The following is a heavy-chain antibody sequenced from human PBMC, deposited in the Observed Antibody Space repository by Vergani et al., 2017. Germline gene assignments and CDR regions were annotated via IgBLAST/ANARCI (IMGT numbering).Heavy chain of an antibody. V-gene: IGHV4-39*01. Sequence: QLQLQESCPGLVKPSETLSLTCTVSGGSISSSSYYWGWIRQPPGKGLEWLGSINYSGSTYYNPSLKRGATISVDTSKNQFALKLSSVTAADTAVYYWAGHPRSRGVATYFGYWGQGTLVTVSS. CDR2: INYSGST. J-gene: IGHJ4*02. CDR3: AGHPRSRGVATYFGY. CDR1: GGSISSSSYY. D-gene: IGHD2-2*01.